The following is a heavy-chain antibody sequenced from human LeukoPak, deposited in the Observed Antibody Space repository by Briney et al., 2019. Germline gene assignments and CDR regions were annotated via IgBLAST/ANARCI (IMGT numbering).Heavy chain of an antibody. CDR2: IYHSGST. D-gene: IGHD6-13*01. CDR1: GGSISSGGYY. Sequence: SETLSLTCSVSGGSISSGGYYWSWIRQPPGKGLEWIGYIYHSGSTYYNPSLKSRVTISVDRSKNQFSLKLSSVTAADTAVYYCARFVVAAAGSRLLDYWGQGTLVTASS. CDR3: ARFVVAAAGSRLLDY. V-gene: IGHV4-30-2*01. J-gene: IGHJ4*02.